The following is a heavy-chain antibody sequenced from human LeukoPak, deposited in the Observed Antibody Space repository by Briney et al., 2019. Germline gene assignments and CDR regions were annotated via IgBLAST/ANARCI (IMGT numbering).Heavy chain of an antibody. CDR2: IWYDGSNK. CDR1: GSTFSSYG. Sequence: GGSLRLSCAASGSTFSSYGMHWVRQAPGKGLEWVAVIWYDGSNKYYADSVKGRFTISRDNSKNTLYLQMNSLRAEDTAVYYCARDKAVPWGYDNYYYYGMDVWGQGTTVTVSS. V-gene: IGHV3-33*01. D-gene: IGHD5-12*01. CDR3: ARDKAVPWGYDNYYYYGMDV. J-gene: IGHJ6*02.